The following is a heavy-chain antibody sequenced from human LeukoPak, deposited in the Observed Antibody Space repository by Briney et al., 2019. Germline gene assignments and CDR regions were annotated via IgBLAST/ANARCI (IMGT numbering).Heavy chain of an antibody. CDR3: ARGRAVWGSYRTSSAFDY. Sequence: PSETLSLTCTVSGGSISSSSYYWSWIRQPPGKGLEWIGEINHSGSTNYNPSLKSRVTISVDTSKNQFSLKLSSVTAADTAVYYCARGRAVWGSYRTSSAFDYWGQGTLVTVSS. J-gene: IGHJ4*02. CDR2: INHSGST. CDR1: GGSISSSSYY. V-gene: IGHV4-39*07. D-gene: IGHD3-16*02.